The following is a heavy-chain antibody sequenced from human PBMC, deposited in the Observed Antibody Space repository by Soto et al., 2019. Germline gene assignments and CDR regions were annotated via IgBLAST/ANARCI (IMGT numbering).Heavy chain of an antibody. Sequence: SETLSLTCSVSGGSIRGDNYYWGWIRQHPGKGLEWIGFIYHGGSTYYNPSLKSRATISVATSENQFSLKLNSVTAADTAVYFCARDGTGDYGSGSSTYFDYWGQGVLVTV. D-gene: IGHD3-10*01. CDR3: ARDGTGDYGSGSSTYFDY. V-gene: IGHV4-31*03. CDR1: GGSIRGDNYY. J-gene: IGHJ4*01. CDR2: IYHGGST.